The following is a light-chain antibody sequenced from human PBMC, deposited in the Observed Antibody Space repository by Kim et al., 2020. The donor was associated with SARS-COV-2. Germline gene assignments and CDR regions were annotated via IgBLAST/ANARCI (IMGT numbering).Light chain of an antibody. CDR3: QAWDSSVV. CDR2: QDS. CDR1: NLGDKY. V-gene: IGLV3-1*01. Sequence: SYELTQPPSVSVSPGQTASITCSGDNLGDKYACWYQQKPGQSPVLVIYQDSKRPSGIPERFSGSNSGNTATLTISRTQAMDEADYYCQAWDSSVVFGGGTQLTVL. J-gene: IGLJ2*01.